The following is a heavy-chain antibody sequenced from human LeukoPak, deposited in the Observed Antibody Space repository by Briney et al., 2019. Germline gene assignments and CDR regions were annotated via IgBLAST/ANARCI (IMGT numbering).Heavy chain of an antibody. CDR1: GYTFNVYY. CDR2: INPNSGGT. V-gene: IGHV1-2*02. D-gene: IGHD1-26*01. Sequence: GASVKVSYKASGYTFNVYYIHWVRQAPGQGLEWMGWINPNSGGTNFAQKFQGRVTLTRDTSISTVYMELSRVTSDDTAVYYCARDQGGGATDFDYWGQGTLVTVSS. CDR3: ARDQGGGATDFDY. J-gene: IGHJ4*02.